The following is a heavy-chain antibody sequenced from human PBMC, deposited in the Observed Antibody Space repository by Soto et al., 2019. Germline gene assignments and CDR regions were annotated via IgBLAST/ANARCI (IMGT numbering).Heavy chain of an antibody. Sequence: PGGSLRLSCAASGFTFSSYWMHWVRQAPGKGLVWVSRINSDGSSTSYADSVKGRFTISRDNAKNTLYLQMNSLRAEDTAVYYCARGRITIFGVVIADPLDYYFDYWGQGTLVTVSS. V-gene: IGHV3-74*01. D-gene: IGHD3-3*01. CDR1: GFTFSSYW. CDR3: ARGRITIFGVVIADPLDYYFDY. CDR2: INSDGSST. J-gene: IGHJ4*02.